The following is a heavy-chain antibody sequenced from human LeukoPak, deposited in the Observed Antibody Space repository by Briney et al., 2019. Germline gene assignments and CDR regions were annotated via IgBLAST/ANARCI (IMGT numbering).Heavy chain of an antibody. CDR3: ARILVRLEFDP. CDR1: GFTFSSYS. J-gene: IGHJ5*02. Sequence: GGSLRLSCAASGFTFSSYSMNWVRQAPGKGLEWVSPISSSSSYIYYADSVKGRFTISRDNAKNSLYLQMNSLRAEDTAVYYCARILVRLEFDPRGQGTLVTVSS. CDR2: ISSSSSYI. V-gene: IGHV3-21*01. D-gene: IGHD6-13*01.